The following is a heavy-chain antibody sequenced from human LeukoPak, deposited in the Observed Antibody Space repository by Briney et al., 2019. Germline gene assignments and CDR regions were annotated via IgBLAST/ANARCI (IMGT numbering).Heavy chain of an antibody. CDR1: GFTFNSYD. D-gene: IGHD2-2*01. Sequence: GGSLRLSCAASGFTFNSYDMHWVRQAPGKGLEWVAFIRYDGSNKYYADSVKGRFTISRDNSKNTLYLQMNSLRAEDTAVYYCARWGSTSCYDYWGQGTLVTVSS. CDR3: ARWGSTSCYDY. CDR2: IRYDGSNK. V-gene: IGHV3-30*02. J-gene: IGHJ4*02.